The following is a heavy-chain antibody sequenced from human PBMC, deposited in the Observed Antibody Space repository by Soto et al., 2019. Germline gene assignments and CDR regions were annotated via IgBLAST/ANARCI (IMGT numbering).Heavy chain of an antibody. CDR1: GGSFSSSIYY. Sequence: SETLSLTCTVSGGSFSSSIYYWGWIRQPPGKGLEWIGSIYYSGSTYYNPSLKSRVTISVDTSKNQFSLKLISVTAADTAVYYCARHWITMVRGVCHFDYWGQGTLVTVSS. J-gene: IGHJ4*02. CDR3: ARHWITMVRGVCHFDY. V-gene: IGHV4-39*01. D-gene: IGHD3-10*01. CDR2: IYYSGST.